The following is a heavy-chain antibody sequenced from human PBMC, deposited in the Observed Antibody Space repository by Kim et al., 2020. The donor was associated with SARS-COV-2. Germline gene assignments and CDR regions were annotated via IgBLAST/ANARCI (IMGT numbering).Heavy chain of an antibody. V-gene: IGHV3-66*01. CDR3: ARGGGAAAGS. J-gene: IGHJ4*02. CDR2: GTT. Sequence: GTTYSPDSVKGRFNISRDNSNNMLYLQMNSLRAEDTAVYYCARGGGAAAGSWGQGTLVTVSS. D-gene: IGHD3-16*01.